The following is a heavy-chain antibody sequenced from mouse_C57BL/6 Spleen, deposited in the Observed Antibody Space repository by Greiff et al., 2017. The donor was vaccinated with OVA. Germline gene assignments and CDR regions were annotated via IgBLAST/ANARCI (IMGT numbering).Heavy chain of an antibody. Sequence: QVHVKQPGAELVRPGASVTLSCKASGYTFTDYEMHWVKQTPVHGLEWIGAIDPETGGTAYNQKFKGKAILTADKSSSTAYMELRSLTSEDSAVYYCTGMGGNHTGDYWGQGTTLTVSS. D-gene: IGHD1-1*02. CDR2: IDPETGGT. J-gene: IGHJ2*01. CDR3: TGMGGNHTGDY. V-gene: IGHV1-15*01. CDR1: GYTFTDYE.